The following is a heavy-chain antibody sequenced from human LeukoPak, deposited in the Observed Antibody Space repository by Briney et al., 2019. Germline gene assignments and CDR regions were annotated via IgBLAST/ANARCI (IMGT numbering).Heavy chain of an antibody. V-gene: IGHV3-21*01. CDR1: GFTFSRFT. CDR3: ARDLYRIVVVPHYFDY. CDR2: ITSSSSYI. Sequence: GGSLRLSCAASGFTFSRFTMNWVRQAPGKGLEWVSSITSSSSYIYYADSVKGRFSISRDNAKNSLYLQMNSLRAEDTAVYYCARDLYRIVVVPHYFDYWGQGTLVTVSS. D-gene: IGHD3-22*01. J-gene: IGHJ4*02.